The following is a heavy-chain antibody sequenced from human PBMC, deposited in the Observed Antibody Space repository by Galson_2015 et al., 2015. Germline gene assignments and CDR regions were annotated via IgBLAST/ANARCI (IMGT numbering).Heavy chain of an antibody. J-gene: IGHJ4*02. Sequence: SVKVSCKASGFTFSNYHIHWVRQAPGQGLEWVGEINPSGSGTNYAQKFQGRITMTRDTSTSTVYMELSSLGSEDTAVFYCVRGADRNSYYYVWGQGTLVTVSS. CDR2: INPSGSGT. V-gene: IGHV1-46*01. D-gene: IGHD3-22*01. CDR1: GFTFSNYH. CDR3: VRGADRNSYYYV.